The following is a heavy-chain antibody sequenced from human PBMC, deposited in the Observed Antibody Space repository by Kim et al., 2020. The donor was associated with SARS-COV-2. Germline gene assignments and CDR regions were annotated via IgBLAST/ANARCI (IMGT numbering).Heavy chain of an antibody. CDR2: VSASGGT. Sequence: SETLSLTCTVSGGSISSSSYFWGWIRQPPGKGLEWIGSVSASGGTYYNPSLESRVTRSVDTSKNQFSQILSSVTAADTAVYYCAGGHSYALGTFDYWGQGTLVTVSS. CDR3: AGGHSYALGTFDY. D-gene: IGHD3-16*01. V-gene: IGHV4-39*01. CDR1: GGSISSSSYF. J-gene: IGHJ4*02.